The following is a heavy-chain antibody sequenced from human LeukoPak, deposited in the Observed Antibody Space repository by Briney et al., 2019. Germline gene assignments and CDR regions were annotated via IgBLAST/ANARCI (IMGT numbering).Heavy chain of an antibody. CDR1: GYTFTGYY. J-gene: IGHJ4*02. V-gene: IGHV1-2*02. CDR2: INPNSGGT. Sequence: ASVKVSCKASGYTFTGYYMHWVRQAPGQGLEWMGCINPNSGGTNYAQKFQGRVTMTRDTSISTAYMELSRLRSDDTAVYYCARGPYYYGSGSHSDYWGQGTLVTVSS. D-gene: IGHD3-10*01. CDR3: ARGPYYYGSGSHSDY.